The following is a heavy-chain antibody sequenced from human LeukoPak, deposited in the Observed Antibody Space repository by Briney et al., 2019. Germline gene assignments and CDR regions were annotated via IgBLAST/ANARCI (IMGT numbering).Heavy chain of an antibody. D-gene: IGHD2-15*01. J-gene: IGHJ3*02. CDR3: ARGYSRAAFDI. CDR2: ISSTGGTI. CDR1: GYYIRSGFY. V-gene: IGHV3-11*04. Sequence: LSLTCSVSGYYIRSGFYWGWIRQPPGKGLEWVSFISSTGGTIYYADSVKGRFTVSRDNDKNSLLLQMNSLRAEDTALYYCARGYSRAAFDIWGQGTMVTVSS.